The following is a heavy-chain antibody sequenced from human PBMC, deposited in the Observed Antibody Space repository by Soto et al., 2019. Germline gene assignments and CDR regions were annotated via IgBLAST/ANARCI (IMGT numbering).Heavy chain of an antibody. V-gene: IGHV3-11*01. J-gene: IGHJ3*02. CDR2: ISSSGSTI. CDR1: GFTFSDYY. D-gene: IGHD3-9*01. CDR3: ARVRRRWYYDILNGIPSDAFDI. Sequence: PXESLTLSCAASGFTFSDYYKSWIRQAPGKGLGWVSYISSSGSTIYYADSVKGRFTISRDNAKNSLYLQMNSLRAEDTAVYYCARVRRRWYYDILNGIPSDAFDIWGQGTMVTVSS.